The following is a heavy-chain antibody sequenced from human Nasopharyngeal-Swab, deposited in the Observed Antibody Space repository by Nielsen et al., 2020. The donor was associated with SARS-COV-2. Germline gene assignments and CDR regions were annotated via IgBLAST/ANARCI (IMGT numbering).Heavy chain of an antibody. J-gene: IGHJ6*02. V-gene: IGHV1-18*01. Sequence: ASVKVSCQASGYTFTSYGISWVRQAPGQGLEWMGWISAYNGNTNYAQKLQGRVTMTTDTSTSTAYMELRSLRSDDTAVYYCARILRLELRTCGMDVWGQGTTVTVSS. CDR2: ISAYNGNT. CDR1: GYTFTSYG. CDR3: ARILRLELRTCGMDV. D-gene: IGHD1-7*01.